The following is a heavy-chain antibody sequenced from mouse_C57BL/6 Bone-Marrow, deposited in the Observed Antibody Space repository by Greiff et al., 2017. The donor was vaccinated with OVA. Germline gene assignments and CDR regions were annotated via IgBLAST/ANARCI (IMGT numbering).Heavy chain of an antibody. V-gene: IGHV5-15*01. Sequence: EVKLMESGGGLVQPGGSLKLSCAASGFTFSDYGMAWVRQAPRKGPAWVAFISNLAYSIYYADTVTGRFTISRENAKNTLYLEMSSLRSEDTAMYDCARKGGSSTYYAMDYWGQGTSVTVSS. CDR1: GFTFSDYG. CDR3: ARKGGSSTYYAMDY. CDR2: ISNLAYSI. D-gene: IGHD1-1*01. J-gene: IGHJ4*01.